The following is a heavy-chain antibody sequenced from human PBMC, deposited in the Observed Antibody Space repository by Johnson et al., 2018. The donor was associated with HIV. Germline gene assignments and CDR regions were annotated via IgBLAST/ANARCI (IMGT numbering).Heavy chain of an antibody. V-gene: IGHV3-33*06. J-gene: IGHJ3*02. CDR3: AKDSSGSFVIPSGAFDI. Sequence: VQLVESGGGVVQPGRSLRLSCAASGFTFSSYGMHWVRQAPGKGLEWVAVIGYDGSNKYYADSVKGLFTISRDNSKNTLYLQMNSLRAEDTAVYYCAKDSSGSFVIPSGAFDIWGQGTMVTVSS. CDR1: GFTFSSYG. CDR2: IGYDGSNK. D-gene: IGHD1-26*01.